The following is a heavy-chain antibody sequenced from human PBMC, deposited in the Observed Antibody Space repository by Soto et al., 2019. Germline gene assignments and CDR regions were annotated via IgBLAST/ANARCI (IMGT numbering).Heavy chain of an antibody. CDR3: ARDDSSGWYFDY. V-gene: IGHV4-4*02. Sequence: SETLSLTCAVSGGSISSSNWWSWVRQPPGKGLEWIGEIYHSGSTNYNPSLKSRVTISVDKSKNQFYLKLSSVTAADTAVYYCARDDSSGWYFDYWGQGTLVTVSS. CDR1: GGSISSSNW. CDR2: IYHSGST. J-gene: IGHJ4*02. D-gene: IGHD6-19*01.